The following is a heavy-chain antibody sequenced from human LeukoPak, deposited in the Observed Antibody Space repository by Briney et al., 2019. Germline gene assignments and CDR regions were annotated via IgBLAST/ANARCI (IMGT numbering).Heavy chain of an antibody. CDR3: AREVMVTTMDFKNFDY. J-gene: IGHJ4*02. V-gene: IGHV1-46*01. CDR1: EYTFTSYF. D-gene: IGHD5-18*01. CDR2: IKPSDGST. Sequence: ASVKVSCKASEYTFTSYFMHWVRQAPGQGLEWMGIIKPSDGSTMYAQKFQGRVTMTRDTSTNTVFMELSSLRSEDTAVYYCAREVMVTTMDFKNFDYWGQGTLVTVSS.